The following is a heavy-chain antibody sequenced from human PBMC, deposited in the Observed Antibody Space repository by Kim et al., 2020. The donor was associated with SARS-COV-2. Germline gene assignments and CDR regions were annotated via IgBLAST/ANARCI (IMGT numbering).Heavy chain of an antibody. V-gene: IGHV3-15*01. CDR2: IKSKTDGGTT. J-gene: IGHJ6*02. CDR3: TTDLVGAYGSGSYYNVISYYYYGMDV. CDR1: GFTFSNAW. D-gene: IGHD3-10*01. Sequence: GGSLRLSCAASGFTFSNAWMSWVRQAPGKGLEWVGRIKSKTDGGTTDYAAPVKGRFTISRDDSKNTLYLQMNSLKTEDTAVYYCTTDLVGAYGSGSYYNVISYYYYGMDVWGQGTTVTVSS.